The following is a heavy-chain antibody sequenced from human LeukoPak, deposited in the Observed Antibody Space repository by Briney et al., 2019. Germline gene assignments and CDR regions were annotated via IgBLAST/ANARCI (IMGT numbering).Heavy chain of an antibody. V-gene: IGHV1-2*02. CDR2: MNPNSGGT. Sequence: ASVKVSCKASVYTFTNFYIHWVRQAPGQGLEWMGWMNPNSGGTNYAQKFQGRVTMTRDTSISTAYMELSRPRSDDTAVYYCASVSYYYDSSGLFPFDYWGQGTLVTVSS. J-gene: IGHJ4*02. D-gene: IGHD3-22*01. CDR3: ASVSYYYDSSGLFPFDY. CDR1: VYTFTNFY.